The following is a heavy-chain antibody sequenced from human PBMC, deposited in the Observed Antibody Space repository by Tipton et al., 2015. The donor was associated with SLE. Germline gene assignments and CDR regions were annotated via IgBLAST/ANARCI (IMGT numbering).Heavy chain of an antibody. Sequence: SLRLSCAASGFTSSHYWMSWVRQAPGKGLEWVASISQDGNQEFYVDSVKGRFTISRDNAKNSLYLQMNSLTAEDTAVYYCVRPYSYGSVYWGQGNLVTVSS. J-gene: IGHJ4*02. CDR1: GFTSSHYW. V-gene: IGHV3-7*01. D-gene: IGHD5-18*01. CDR3: VRPYSYGSVY. CDR2: ISQDGNQE.